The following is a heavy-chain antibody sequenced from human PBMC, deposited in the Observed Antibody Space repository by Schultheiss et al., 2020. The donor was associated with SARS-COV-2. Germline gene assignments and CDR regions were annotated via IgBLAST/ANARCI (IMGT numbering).Heavy chain of an antibody. V-gene: IGHV1-8*01. Sequence: ASVKVSCKASGYTFTSYDINWVRQATGQGLEWMGWMNPNSGNTGYAQKFQGWVTMTRDTSISTAYMELSSLRSEDTAVYYCAREARITGYCSGGSCWLYFDYWGQGTLVTVSS. D-gene: IGHD2-15*01. CDR1: GYTFTSYD. CDR3: AREARITGYCSGGSCWLYFDY. CDR2: MNPNSGNT. J-gene: IGHJ4*02.